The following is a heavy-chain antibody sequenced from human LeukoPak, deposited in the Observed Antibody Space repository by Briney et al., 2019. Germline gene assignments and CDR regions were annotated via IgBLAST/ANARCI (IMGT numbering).Heavy chain of an antibody. D-gene: IGHD4-17*01. J-gene: IGHJ4*02. V-gene: IGHV4-39*07. CDR1: GGSISSSSYY. Sequence: SETLSLTCTVSGGSISSSSYYWGWIRQPPGKGLEWIGSIYYSGSTYYNPSLKSRVTISVDTSKNQFSLKLSSVTAADTAVYYCARAVTYGDYDYWGQGTLVTVSS. CDR2: IYYSGST. CDR3: ARAVTYGDYDY.